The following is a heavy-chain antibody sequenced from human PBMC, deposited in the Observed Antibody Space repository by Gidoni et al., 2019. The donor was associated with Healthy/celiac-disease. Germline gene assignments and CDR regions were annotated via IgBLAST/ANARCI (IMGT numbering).Heavy chain of an antibody. D-gene: IGHD6-13*01. CDR2: ISWNSGSI. J-gene: IGHJ4*02. Sequence: EVQLVESGGGLVQHGWSLRLSCAASGFTFDDYAMHWVRQAPGKGLEWVSGISWNSGSIGYADSVKGRFTISRDNAKNSLYLQMNSLRAEDTALYYCAKERSSWFDYWGQGTLVTVSS. CDR1: GFTFDDYA. V-gene: IGHV3-9*01. CDR3: AKERSSWFDY.